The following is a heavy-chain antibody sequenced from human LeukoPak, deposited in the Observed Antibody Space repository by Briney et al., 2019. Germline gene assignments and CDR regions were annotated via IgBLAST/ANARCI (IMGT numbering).Heavy chain of an antibody. Sequence: GASVKVSCKASGYTFTGYDMHWVRQAPGQGLEWMGWINRNSGGTNYAQKFQGRVAMTRDTSISTDYMELSRLRSDDTAVYYCARFPYCSGGSCYGRSPFDYWGQGTLVTVSS. CDR1: GYTFTGYD. J-gene: IGHJ4*02. CDR3: ARFPYCSGGSCYGRSPFDY. D-gene: IGHD2-15*01. CDR2: INRNSGGT. V-gene: IGHV1-2*02.